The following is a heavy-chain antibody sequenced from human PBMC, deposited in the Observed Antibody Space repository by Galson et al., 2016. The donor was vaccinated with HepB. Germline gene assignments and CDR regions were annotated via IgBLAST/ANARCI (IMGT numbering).Heavy chain of an antibody. CDR3: ATMPFSLFLTVAY. J-gene: IGHJ4*02. CDR1: GGSISSGRHY. CDR2: IFYSGSI. V-gene: IGHV4-39*01. Sequence: SETLSLTCAVSGGSISSGRHYWGWIRQPPGKGLEWIGSIFYSGSIYYSPSLKSRVTISVDTSKNQFSLRLSSVTAADTAVYYCATMPFSLFLTVAYWGQGTLVTVSS. D-gene: IGHD1-14*01.